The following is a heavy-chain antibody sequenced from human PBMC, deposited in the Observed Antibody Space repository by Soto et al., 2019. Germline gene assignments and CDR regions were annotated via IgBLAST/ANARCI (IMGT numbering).Heavy chain of an antibody. CDR1: GGSFSGYY. V-gene: IGHV4-34*01. CDR2: INHSGST. D-gene: IGHD6-19*01. CDR3: ARKGYSSGWYWFDP. Sequence: SETLSLTCAVYGGSFSGYYWSWIRQPPGKGLEWIGEINHSGSTNYNPSLKSRVTISVDTSKNQFSLKLSSVTAADTAVYYCARKGYSSGWYWFDPWGQGTLVTVSS. J-gene: IGHJ5*02.